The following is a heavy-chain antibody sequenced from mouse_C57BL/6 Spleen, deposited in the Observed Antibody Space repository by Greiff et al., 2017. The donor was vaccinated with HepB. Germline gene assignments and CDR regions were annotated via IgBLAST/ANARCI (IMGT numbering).Heavy chain of an antibody. Sequence: QVQLKESGAELARPGASVKLSCKASGYTFTSYGISWVKQRTGQGLEWIGEIYPRSGNTYYNEKFKGKATLTADKSSSTAYMELRSLTSEDSAVYFCARWGYGSSYRNYFDYWGQGTTLTVSS. CDR3: ARWGYGSSYRNYFDY. CDR1: GYTFTSYG. CDR2: IYPRSGNT. D-gene: IGHD1-1*01. V-gene: IGHV1-81*01. J-gene: IGHJ2*01.